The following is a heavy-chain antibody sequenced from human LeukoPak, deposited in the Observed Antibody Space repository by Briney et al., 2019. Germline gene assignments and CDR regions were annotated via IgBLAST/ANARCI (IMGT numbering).Heavy chain of an antibody. CDR1: GFTFCNCW. Sequence: QAGGYLRRSCAASGFTFCNCWVNWVPPGPGKGLEWLANIKQDGRQSHYVDSVKGRFTISRDNAKNSLYLQMNTLRAEDTAVYYCARDYSASGSFDYWGQGTLVTVSS. J-gene: IGHJ4*02. CDR3: ARDYSASGSFDY. CDR2: IKQDGRQS. D-gene: IGHD3-10*01. V-gene: IGHV3-7*01.